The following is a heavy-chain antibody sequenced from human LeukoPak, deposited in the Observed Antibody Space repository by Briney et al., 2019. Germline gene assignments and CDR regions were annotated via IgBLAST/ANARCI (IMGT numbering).Heavy chain of an antibody. CDR3: ARVGVGGPYYYTDV. CDR2: IYHSGRT. CDR1: GGSISSSSYY. Sequence: PSETLFLTCTVSGGSISSSSYYWGWIRQAPGKGLEWIGSIYHSGRTHYNPSLKSRVTISVDTSKNQFSLNLSSVTAADTAVYYCARVGVGGPYYYTDVWGKGTTVTVSS. D-gene: IGHD1-26*01. V-gene: IGHV4-39*01. J-gene: IGHJ6*03.